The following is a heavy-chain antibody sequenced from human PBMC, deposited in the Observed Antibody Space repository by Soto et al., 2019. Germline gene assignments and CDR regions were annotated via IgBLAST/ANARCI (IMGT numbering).Heavy chain of an antibody. J-gene: IGHJ4*02. CDR3: AEDQTVLTFFDC. CDR2: ITGRGADT. D-gene: IGHD3-9*01. CDR1: GLSISSLA. Sequence: RQSLRLSCPASGLSISSLAMSWFRQAQGKGLQCVSSITGRGADTLYADSRKGRFTVSSDNSRNTLYLQVKSLGADDTAVYDCAEDQTVLTFFDCWGQGTLVTVSS. V-gene: IGHV3-23*01.